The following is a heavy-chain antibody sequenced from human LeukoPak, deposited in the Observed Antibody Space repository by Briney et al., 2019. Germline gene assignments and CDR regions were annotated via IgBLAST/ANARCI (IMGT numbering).Heavy chain of an antibody. Sequence: GGSLRLSCAASGFTFSSYAMHWVRQAPGKGLEWVAVISYDGSNKYYADSVKGRSTISRDNSKNTLYLQMNSLRAEDTAVYYCARDAHSLAAAGTQYFQHWGQGTLVTVSS. CDR2: ISYDGSNK. V-gene: IGHV3-30-3*01. CDR1: GFTFSSYA. D-gene: IGHD6-13*01. CDR3: ARDAHSLAAAGTQYFQH. J-gene: IGHJ1*01.